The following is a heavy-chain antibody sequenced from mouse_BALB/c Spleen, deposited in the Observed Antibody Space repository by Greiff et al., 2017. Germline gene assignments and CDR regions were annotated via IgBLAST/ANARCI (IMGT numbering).Heavy chain of an antibody. CDR2: INPYNDGT. V-gene: IGHV1-14*01. CDR3: ARGGILLRFAY. J-gene: IGHJ3*01. CDR1: GYTFTSYV. Sequence: EVKLVESGPELVKPGASVKMSCKASGYTFTSYVMHWVKQKPGQGLEWIGYINPYNDGTKYNEKFKGKATLTSDKSSSTAYMELSSLTSEDSAVYYCARGGILLRFAYWGQGTLVTVSA. D-gene: IGHD1-1*01.